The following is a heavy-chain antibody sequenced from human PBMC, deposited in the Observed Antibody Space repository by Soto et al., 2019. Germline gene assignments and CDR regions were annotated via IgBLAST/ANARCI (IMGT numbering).Heavy chain of an antibody. D-gene: IGHD2-15*01. CDR3: AKSLGYCGGGSCYSYYYYMDV. Sequence: PGGCMRLSCAASGFPFSNYAMTWVRKAPGKGLEWVSAISGNHVSTYYADSVKGRFTISRDNSKNTLYLQMNSLRAEDTAVYYCAKSLGYCGGGSCYSYYYYMDVWGKGTTVTVSS. V-gene: IGHV3-23*01. CDR2: ISGNHVST. CDR1: GFPFSNYA. J-gene: IGHJ6*03.